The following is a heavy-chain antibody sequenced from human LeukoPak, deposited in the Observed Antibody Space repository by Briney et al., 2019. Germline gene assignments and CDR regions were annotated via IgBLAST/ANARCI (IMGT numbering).Heavy chain of an antibody. CDR1: GFTFTSYV. Sequence: GGSLRLSCEASGFTFTSYVMNWVRQDPGKGLEWVSGISGSGGDTYYTDPVKGRFTISRDNSKNTLNLQMNSLTADDTAVYYCAKGQGGRYYFDDWGQGTLVTVSS. CDR2: ISGSGGDT. J-gene: IGHJ4*02. D-gene: IGHD1-26*01. V-gene: IGHV3-23*01. CDR3: AKGQGGRYYFDD.